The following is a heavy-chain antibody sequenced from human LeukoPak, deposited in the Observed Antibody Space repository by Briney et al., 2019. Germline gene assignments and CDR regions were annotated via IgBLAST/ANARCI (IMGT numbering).Heavy chain of an antibody. CDR1: GYTFTDYY. Sequence: GASVKVSCKASGYTFTDYYIHWVRQAPGQELEWMGRISPNNGGTNYAEKFQGRVTMTSDTSISTAYMELSRLTSDDTAVFHCARGAGLFTMLRGVINWGQGTLVTVSS. D-gene: IGHD3-10*01. J-gene: IGHJ4*02. CDR3: ARGAGLFTMLRGVIN. CDR2: ISPNNGGT. V-gene: IGHV1-2*06.